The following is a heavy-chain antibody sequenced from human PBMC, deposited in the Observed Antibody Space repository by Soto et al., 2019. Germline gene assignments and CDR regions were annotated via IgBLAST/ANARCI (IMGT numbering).Heavy chain of an antibody. Sequence: QLVESGGGLVKPGGYLRLSCAASGFIFTNAWMPWVRQARGKGLEWVGRFKSGADGGTIDYAPPVEGRFTISRDDSKNTLYLQMNSLKTDDTAVYYCTGGEYNSAYGFAYWGQGTLVTVSS. CDR1: GFIFTNAW. D-gene: IGHD5-18*01. J-gene: IGHJ4*02. CDR2: FKSGADGGTI. V-gene: IGHV3-15*01. CDR3: TGGEYNSAYGFAY.